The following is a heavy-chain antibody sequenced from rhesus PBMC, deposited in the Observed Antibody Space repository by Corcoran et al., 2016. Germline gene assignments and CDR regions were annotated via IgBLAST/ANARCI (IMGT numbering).Heavy chain of an antibody. CDR3: TTYLLYSGSSDEYFEF. D-gene: IGHD6-25*01. Sequence: EMQLVESGGGLVQPGGSLRLSCAASGFTFSDHYMEWFRQAPGRGPEGVGFIKNKANGGTGKSAASVKGRFTISRVDSKNVTYLQMNSLKTEDTAVYYCTTYLLYSGSSDEYFEFWGQGALVTVSS. CDR2: IKNKANGGTG. V-gene: IGHV3-116*01. J-gene: IGHJ1*01. CDR1: GFTFSDHY.